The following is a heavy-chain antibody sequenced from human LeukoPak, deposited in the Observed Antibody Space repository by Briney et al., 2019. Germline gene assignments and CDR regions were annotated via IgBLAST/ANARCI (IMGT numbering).Heavy chain of an antibody. Sequence: GGSLRLSCAASGFTFSSYAMSWVRQAPGKGLEWVSAISGSGGSTYYADSVKGRFTISRDNSKNTLYLQMNTLNTEDTAVYYCAKDTLFGGSVDSWGQGTLVTVSS. CDR1: GFTFSSYA. V-gene: IGHV3-23*01. CDR2: ISGSGGST. CDR3: AKDTLFGGSVDS. D-gene: IGHD3-10*01. J-gene: IGHJ4*02.